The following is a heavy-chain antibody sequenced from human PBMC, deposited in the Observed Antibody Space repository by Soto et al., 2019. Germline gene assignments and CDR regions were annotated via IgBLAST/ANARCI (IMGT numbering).Heavy chain of an antibody. D-gene: IGHD2-8*01. J-gene: IGHJ6*02. Sequence: GESLKSSCKGCGYSFTSYWIGWVRQIPGKGLECMGIIYPGDSDTRYSPSFQGQVTISADKSTSTAYLQWSSLKASDTAMYYCARPTNRGKYYYGMDVWGQGTTVTVSS. CDR3: ARPTNRGKYYYGMDV. CDR1: GYSFTSYW. CDR2: IYPGDSDT. V-gene: IGHV5-51*01.